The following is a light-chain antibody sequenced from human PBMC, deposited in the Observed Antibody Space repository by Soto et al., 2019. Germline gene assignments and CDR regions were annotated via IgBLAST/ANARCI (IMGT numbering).Light chain of an antibody. V-gene: IGKV1-39*01. J-gene: IGKJ2*01. CDR3: QQSYSTPRT. CDR2: AAS. CDR1: QRVSTY. Sequence: DIQMTQSPSSLSASVGDRVTLTCRASQRVSTYLNWYQQKPEKAPKLLIYAASSLQSGVPSRFSGSGSGTDFTITISSLQPEDFATYYCQQSYSTPRTFGQGTKLEIK.